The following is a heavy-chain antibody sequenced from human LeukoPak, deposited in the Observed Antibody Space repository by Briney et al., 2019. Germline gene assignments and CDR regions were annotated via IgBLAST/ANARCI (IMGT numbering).Heavy chain of an antibody. J-gene: IGHJ2*01. V-gene: IGHV4-34*01. D-gene: IGHD6-19*01. CDR3: ARYGGPVTGTPWYFNL. Sequence: PSETLSLTCTVSGGSISGGDYYWTWIRQAPGKGLEWIGEINHSGSTNYNPSLESRVTMSIDTSKNQFSLQLSAVTAADTALYYCARYGGPVTGTPWYFNLWGRGTLVTVSS. CDR2: INHSGST. CDR1: GGSISGGDYY.